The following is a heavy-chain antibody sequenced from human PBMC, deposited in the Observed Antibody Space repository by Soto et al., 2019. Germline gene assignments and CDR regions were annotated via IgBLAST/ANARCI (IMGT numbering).Heavy chain of an antibody. CDR2: INSDGSST. D-gene: IGHD6-13*01. J-gene: IGHJ6*02. CDR3: ARADSSSWLYYYYGMDV. CDR1: GFTFSSYW. V-gene: IGHV3-74*01. Sequence: GGSLRLSCAASGFTFSSYWIHWVRQAPGKGLVWVSRINSDGSSTSYADSVKGRFTISRDNAKNTLYLQMNSLRAEDTAVYYCARADSSSWLYYYYGMDVWGQGTTVTVSS.